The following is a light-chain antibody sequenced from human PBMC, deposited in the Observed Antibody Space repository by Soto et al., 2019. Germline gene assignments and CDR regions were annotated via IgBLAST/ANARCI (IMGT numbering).Light chain of an antibody. J-gene: IGLJ3*02. Sequence: QSVLTQPASVSGSPGQSIAISCTGTNSDVGGYNYVSCYQHHPGKAPKLIIYEVSNRPSGVSNRFSGSKSGNTASLTISGLQAEDEADYYCSSYTSSTTWVFGGGTKLTVL. V-gene: IGLV2-14*01. CDR2: EVS. CDR1: NSDVGGYNY. CDR3: SSYTSSTTWV.